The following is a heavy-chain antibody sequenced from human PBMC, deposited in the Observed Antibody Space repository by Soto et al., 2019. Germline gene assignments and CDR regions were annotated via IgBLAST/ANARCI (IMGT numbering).Heavy chain of an antibody. V-gene: IGHV4-34*01. CDR1: GGSFSGYY. CDR3: ARGGFSAKYQLLVRAGIYYYMDV. CDR2: INHSGST. Sequence: PSETLSLTCAVYGGSFSGYYWSWIRQPPGKGLEWIGEINHSGSTNYNPSLKSRVTISVDTSKNQFSLKLSSVTAADTAVYYCARGGFSAKYQLLVRAGIYYYMDVWGKGTTVTVSS. J-gene: IGHJ6*03. D-gene: IGHD2-2*01.